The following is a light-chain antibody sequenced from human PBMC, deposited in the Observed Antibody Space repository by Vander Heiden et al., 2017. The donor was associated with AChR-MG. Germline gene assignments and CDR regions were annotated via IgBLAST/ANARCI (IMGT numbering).Light chain of an antibody. CDR3: SSYSSTYTRV. CDR2: DVS. Sequence: QSALTQPASVSGSPGQSITISCTGTSSDVGGYNFVYWYQQHPGKAPKFLIYDVSIRPSGVSNRFSGSKSGNTASLTISGLQAEDEADYYCSSYSSTYTRVFGGGTQLTGL. V-gene: IGLV2-14*03. CDR1: SSDVGGYNF. J-gene: IGLJ3*02.